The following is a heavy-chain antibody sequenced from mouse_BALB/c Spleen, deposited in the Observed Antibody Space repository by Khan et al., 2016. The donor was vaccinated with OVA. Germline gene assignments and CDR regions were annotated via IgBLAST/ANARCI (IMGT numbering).Heavy chain of an antibody. V-gene: IGHV1-77*01. CDR3: AKNYASWFAY. CDR2: IYPGSGNS. CDR1: GYTFTDYV. J-gene: IGHJ3*01. Sequence: QVQLKQSGPELVKPGASVKMSCKASGYTFTDYVINWVKQRSGQGLEWIGEIYPGSGNSYYSEKFKGKATLTADTSSSTAYMQLSSLTFEDSAVYFCAKNYASWFAYWGQGTLVTVAA. D-gene: IGHD1-1*02.